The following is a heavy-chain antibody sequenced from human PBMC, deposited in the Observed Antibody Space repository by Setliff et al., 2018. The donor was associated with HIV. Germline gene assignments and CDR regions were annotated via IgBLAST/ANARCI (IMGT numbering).Heavy chain of an antibody. CDR2: IWYDGSNK. CDR1: GFTFSTHA. CDR3: TSEPPASGWTLAY. Sequence: PGGSLRLSCAASGFTFSTHAMHWVRQAPGKALEWVAYIWYDGSNKYYADSVKGRFAISRDNSKNTLYLQMDSLRAEDTALYYCTSEPPASGWTLAYWGQGALVTVSS. V-gene: IGHV3-33*01. D-gene: IGHD6-19*01. J-gene: IGHJ4*02.